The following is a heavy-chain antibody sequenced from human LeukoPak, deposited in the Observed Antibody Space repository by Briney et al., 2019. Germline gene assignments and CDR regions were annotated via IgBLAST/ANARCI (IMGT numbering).Heavy chain of an antibody. J-gene: IGHJ5*02. Sequence: ASVKVSCKASGYTFTSYGISWVRQAPGKGLEWMGGFDPEDGETIYAQKFQGRVTMTEDTSTDTAYMELSSLRSEDTAVYYCATDRGSTSLGWFDPWGQGTLVTVSS. CDR1: GYTFTSYG. CDR2: FDPEDGET. V-gene: IGHV1-24*01. D-gene: IGHD2-2*01. CDR3: ATDRGSTSLGWFDP.